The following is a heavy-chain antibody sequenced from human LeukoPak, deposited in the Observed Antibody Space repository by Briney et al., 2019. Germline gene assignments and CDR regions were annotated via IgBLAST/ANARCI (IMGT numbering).Heavy chain of an antibody. V-gene: IGHV1-69*01. CDR3: ATTTYYDFWSGSRGAFDI. CDR2: IIPIFGTA. CDR1: GGTFSSYA. Sequence: SVKVSCKASGGTFSSYAISWVRQAPGQGLEWMGGIIPIFGTANYAQKFQGRVTITADESTSTAYMELSSLRSEDTAVYYCATTTYYDFWSGSRGAFDIWGQGTMVTVSS. D-gene: IGHD3-3*01. J-gene: IGHJ3*02.